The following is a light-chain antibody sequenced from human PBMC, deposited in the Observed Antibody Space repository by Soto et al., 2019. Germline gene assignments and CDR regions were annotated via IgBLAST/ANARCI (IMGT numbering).Light chain of an antibody. CDR3: QQRSDWPWT. J-gene: IGKJ1*01. CDR1: ESVTDY. Sequence: EIVLTQSPATLSLSPGERANISCRASESVTDYLAWYQQKPGQAPRLLVYDVSNRAAGIPTRFSGGGSGTDFTLTVSNVEPEDFAVYYCQQRSDWPWTVGQGTQVEIK. CDR2: DVS. V-gene: IGKV3-11*01.